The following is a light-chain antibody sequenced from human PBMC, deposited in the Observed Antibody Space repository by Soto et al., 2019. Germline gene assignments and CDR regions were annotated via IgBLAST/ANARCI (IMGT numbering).Light chain of an antibody. CDR3: QQCNSYSPFMYT. CDR2: KAS. J-gene: IGKJ2*01. CDR1: QSISSW. Sequence: DIQMTQSPSTLSASVGDRVTITCRASQSISSWLAWYQQKPGKAPKLLIYKASSLESGVPSRFSGSGSGTEFTLTISSLQPDDFATYYCQQCNSYSPFMYTFGQGTKLEIK. V-gene: IGKV1-5*03.